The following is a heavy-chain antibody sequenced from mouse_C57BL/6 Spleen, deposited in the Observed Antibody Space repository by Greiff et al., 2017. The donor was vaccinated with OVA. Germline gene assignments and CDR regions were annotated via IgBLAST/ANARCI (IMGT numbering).Heavy chain of an antibody. V-gene: IGHV1-15*01. J-gene: IGHJ3*01. CDR1: GYTFTDYE. Sequence: QVQLQQSGAELVRPGASVTLSCKASGYTFTDYEMHWVKQTPVHGLEWIGAIDPETGGTSYNQKFKGKAILKADKSSRTAYMELRSLKSEDSAVYYCTRGSWDGFAYWGQGTLVTVSA. CDR3: TRGSWDGFAY. D-gene: IGHD4-1*01. CDR2: IDPETGGT.